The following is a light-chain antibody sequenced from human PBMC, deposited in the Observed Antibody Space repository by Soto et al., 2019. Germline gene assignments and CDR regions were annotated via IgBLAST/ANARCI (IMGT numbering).Light chain of an antibody. V-gene: IGKV1-39*01. CDR1: QTIFNF. CDR2: AAS. J-gene: IGKJ1*01. CDR3: QQCYSSTWT. Sequence: DIQMTQSPSSLSASVGDRITITCRASQTIFNFLNWYQQKPGKAPKLVIYAASNLQSGVPSRFSGSGSSTDFTLTISSLQPEDFATYFCQQCYSSTWTFGQGTKLEI.